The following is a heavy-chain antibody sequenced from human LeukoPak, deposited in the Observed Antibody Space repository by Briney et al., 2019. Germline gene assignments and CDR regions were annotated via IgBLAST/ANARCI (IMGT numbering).Heavy chain of an antibody. CDR2: TYYRSKWYN. D-gene: IGHD1-26*01. Sequence: SQTLSLTCAISGDSVSSNSATWNWIRQSPSRGLEWLGRTYYRSKWYNDYAVSVKSRITINPDTSKNQFSLQLNSVTPEDTAVYYCARGPIVGATTARNPFDHWGQGTLVTVSS. CDR3: ARGPIVGATTARNPFDH. V-gene: IGHV6-1*01. CDR1: GDSVSSNSAT. J-gene: IGHJ4*02.